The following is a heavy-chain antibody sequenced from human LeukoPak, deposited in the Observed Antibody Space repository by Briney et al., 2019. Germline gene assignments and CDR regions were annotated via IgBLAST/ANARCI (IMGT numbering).Heavy chain of an antibody. CDR2: IRQDGSDK. V-gene: IGHV3-7*01. Sequence: GRSLRLSCAASALTFTSYTMNWVRHAPGKGLEWVATIRQDGSDKYFLDSVRGRFTISRDNAENSLYLQMNSLRGEDTAVYYCARDKGFGGSSFDYWGQGTLVTVSS. CDR3: ARDKGFGGSSFDY. J-gene: IGHJ4*02. D-gene: IGHD3-10*01. CDR1: ALTFTSYT.